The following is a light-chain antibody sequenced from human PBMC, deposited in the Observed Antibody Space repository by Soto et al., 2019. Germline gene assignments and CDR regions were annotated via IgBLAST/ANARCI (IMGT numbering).Light chain of an antibody. V-gene: IGKV1-17*01. CDR3: LHHYSYPRP. Sequence: DIQLTQSPSSLSASVGDRVTITCRASQGIRNDLGWYQQKPGEVPKGLIYSASSLQSGVPSRVSGSRSGTEFTLTNSRLQPEDFATYYCLHHYSYPRPFGGGTKVDIK. J-gene: IGKJ4*01. CDR2: SAS. CDR1: QGIRND.